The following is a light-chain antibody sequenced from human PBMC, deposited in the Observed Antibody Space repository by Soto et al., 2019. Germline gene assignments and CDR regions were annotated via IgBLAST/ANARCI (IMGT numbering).Light chain of an antibody. CDR3: CSYAGSYSVI. CDR1: SSDVGGYGY. J-gene: IGLJ2*01. CDR2: DVV. Sequence: QSALTQPRSVSGSPGQSVTISCTGTSSDVGGYGYVSWYQQHPGKAPKLMIYDVVKLTSGVPDRFSGSKSGNTASLTISGLQAGDEADYYCCSYAGSYSVIFGGGTKLTVL. V-gene: IGLV2-11*01.